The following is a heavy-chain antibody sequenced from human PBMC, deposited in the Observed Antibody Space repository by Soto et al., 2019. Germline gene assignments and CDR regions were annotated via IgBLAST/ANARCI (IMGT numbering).Heavy chain of an antibody. V-gene: IGHV6-1*01. CDR3: ARDWAEGSSWSLNWFDP. Sequence: PSQALSLTCAISGDSVSINIAACNWIRQSPSRGLEWLGRTYYRSKWYNDYAVSVKSRVTINPDTSKNQFSLQLNSVTPEDTAVYYCARDWAEGSSWSLNWFDPWGQGTLVTVSS. CDR1: GDSVSINIAA. J-gene: IGHJ5*02. D-gene: IGHD6-13*01. CDR2: TYYRSKWYN.